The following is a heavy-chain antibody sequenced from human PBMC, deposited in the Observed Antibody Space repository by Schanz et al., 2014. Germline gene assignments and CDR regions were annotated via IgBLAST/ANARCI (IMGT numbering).Heavy chain of an antibody. CDR2: ISYHGSER. V-gene: IGHV3-30*18. Sequence: QVQLVESGGGVVQPGRSLRLSCAASGFSFSSYGMHWVRQAPGRGLEWVAVISYHGSERYYADSVKGRFTISRDNSKNTVYLQMDSLRPEDTAVYYCAKQFLSYYFYGMDVWGQGTTVSVSS. J-gene: IGHJ6*02. CDR1: GFSFSSYG. CDR3: AKQFLSYYFYGMDV.